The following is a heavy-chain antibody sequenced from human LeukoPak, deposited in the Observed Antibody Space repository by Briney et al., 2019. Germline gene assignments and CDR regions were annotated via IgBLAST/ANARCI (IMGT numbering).Heavy chain of an antibody. CDR3: ARPLMPGGYFDL. CDR1: GFTFSSYW. J-gene: IGHJ2*01. D-gene: IGHD2-15*01. V-gene: IGHV3-7*04. Sequence: GGSLRLSCAASGFTFSSYWMSWVRQAPRKALEWVANIKQDGSEKYYVDSVKGRFTISRDNAKNSLYLQMNSLRAEGTAVYYCARPLMPGGYFDLWGRGTLVTVSA. CDR2: IKQDGSEK.